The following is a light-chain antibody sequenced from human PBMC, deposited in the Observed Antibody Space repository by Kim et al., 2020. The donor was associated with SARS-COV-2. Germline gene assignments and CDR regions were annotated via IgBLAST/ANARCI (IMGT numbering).Light chain of an antibody. CDR1: TGAVTSEYY. J-gene: IGLJ3*02. V-gene: IGLV7-43*01. CDR3: LLYYSGTQV. CDR2: STT. Sequence: QAVVTQEPSLTVSPGGTVILTCASSTGAVTSEYYPSWIQQKPGQEPRALIYSTTKKHSWTPARFSGSLLGGKAALTLSTVQPEDEADYYCLLYYSGTQVFGGGTRLTVL.